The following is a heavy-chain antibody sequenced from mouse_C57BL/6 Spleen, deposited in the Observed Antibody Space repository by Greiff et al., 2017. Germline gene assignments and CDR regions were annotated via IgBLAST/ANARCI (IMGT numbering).Heavy chain of an antibody. D-gene: IGHD3-3*01. CDR2: ISSGGDYI. CDR1: GFTFSSYA. CDR3: TRAAGPPYYYAMDY. J-gene: IGHJ4*01. V-gene: IGHV5-9-1*02. Sequence: EVMLVESGEGLVKPGGSLKLSCAASGFTFSSYAMSWVRQTPEKRLEWVAYISSGGDYIYYADTVKGRFTISRDNARNTLYLQMSSLKSEDTAMYYCTRAAGPPYYYAMDYWGQGTSVTVSS.